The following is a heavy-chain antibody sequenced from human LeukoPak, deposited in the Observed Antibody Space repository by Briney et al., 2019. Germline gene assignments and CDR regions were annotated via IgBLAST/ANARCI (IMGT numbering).Heavy chain of an antibody. D-gene: IGHD5-12*01. CDR1: GFTISTNV. J-gene: IGHJ6*02. CDR2: IWYGGRDQ. Sequence: GGSLRLSCAASGFTISTNVVHWVRQAPGKGLEWVAVIWYGGRDQSYAGSVKGRFTVSRDNSENTVHLQMHRLTVEDTAVYYCAKDGHPNFSGYGGHYYGMDVWGQGTTVTVSS. CDR3: AKDGHPNFSGYGGHYYGMDV. V-gene: IGHV3-33*06.